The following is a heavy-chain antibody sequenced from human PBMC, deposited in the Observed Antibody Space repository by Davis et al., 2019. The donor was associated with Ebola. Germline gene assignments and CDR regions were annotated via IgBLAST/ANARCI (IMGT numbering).Heavy chain of an antibody. CDR3: TTTTVTDDY. J-gene: IGHJ4*02. CDR1: GFTFSGSA. Sequence: GESLKISCAASGFTFSGSAMHWVRQASGKGLEWVGRIRSKAKSYATAYAASIKGRFTISRDDSKNTAYLQMNRLKTEGTAVYYCTTTTVTDDYWGQGTLVTVSS. D-gene: IGHD4-17*01. CDR2: IRSKAKSYAT. V-gene: IGHV3-73*01.